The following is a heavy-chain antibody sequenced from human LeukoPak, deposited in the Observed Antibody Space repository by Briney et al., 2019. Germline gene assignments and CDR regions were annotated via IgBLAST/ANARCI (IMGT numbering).Heavy chain of an antibody. CDR1: GFTVSSNY. CDR2: IYSGGST. J-gene: IGHJ4*02. CDR3: ARMITMVRGVISGFDY. Sequence: PGGSLRLSCAASGFTVSSNYMSWVRQAPGKGLEWVSVIYSGGSTYYADSVKGRFTISRDNSKNTLYLQMNNLRAEDTAVYYCARMITMVRGVISGFDYWGQGTLVTVSS. D-gene: IGHD3-10*01. V-gene: IGHV3-66*01.